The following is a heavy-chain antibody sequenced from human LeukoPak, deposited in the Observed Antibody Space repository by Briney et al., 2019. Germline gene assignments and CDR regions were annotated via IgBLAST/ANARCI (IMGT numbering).Heavy chain of an antibody. CDR2: ISSSSSYI. Sequence: GGSLRLSCAASGFTFSSYSMNWVRQAPGKGLEWVSSISSSSSYIYYADSVKGRFTISRDNAKNSLYLQMNSLRAEDTAVYYCARGSSGDGYKYEGDYFDYWGQGTLVTVSS. CDR1: GFTFSSYS. CDR3: ARGSSGDGYKYEGDYFDY. D-gene: IGHD5-24*01. J-gene: IGHJ4*02. V-gene: IGHV3-21*01.